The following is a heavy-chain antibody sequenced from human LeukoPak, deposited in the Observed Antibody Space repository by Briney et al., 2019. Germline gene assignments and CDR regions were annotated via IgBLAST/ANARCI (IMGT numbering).Heavy chain of an antibody. V-gene: IGHV3-30-3*01. J-gene: IGHJ4*02. CDR3: ARGGLRGSNDY. D-gene: IGHD4-17*01. CDR1: GFTFSSYA. CDR2: ISYDGSNK. Sequence: PGGSLRLSCAASGFTFSSYAMHWVRQAPGKGLEWVAVISYDGSNKYYADSVKGRFTISRDNSKNTLYLQMNSLRAEDTAVYYCARGGLRGSNDYWGQGTLVTVSS.